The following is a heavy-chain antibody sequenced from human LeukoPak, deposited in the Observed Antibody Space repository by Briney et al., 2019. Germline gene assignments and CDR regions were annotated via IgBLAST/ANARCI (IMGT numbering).Heavy chain of an antibody. J-gene: IGHJ4*02. CDR3: ARGTRGPIPGYSYGLYYFDY. D-gene: IGHD5-18*01. CDR2: IYSGGST. V-gene: IGHV3-66*01. CDR1: GFTVSSNY. Sequence: GGSLRLSCAASGFTVSSNYMSWVRQAPGKGLEWVSMIYSGGSTYYADSVKGRFTISRDNSKNALYLQMISLRAEDTAVYYCARGTRGPIPGYSYGLYYFDYWGQGTLVTVSS.